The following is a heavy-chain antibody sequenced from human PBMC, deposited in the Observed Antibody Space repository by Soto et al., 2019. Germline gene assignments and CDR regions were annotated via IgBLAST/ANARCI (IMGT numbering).Heavy chain of an antibody. J-gene: IGHJ4*02. Sequence: GASVKVSCKTSGYTFSNYAISWVRQAPGQGLEWMGWVSPYNGNANYTEKFQGRVSMTTDTSTTTAYMELTSLTSDDTAIYYCAREISRRMAAPDSWGQGTPVTVSS. CDR2: VSPYNGNA. CDR3: AREISRRMAAPDS. V-gene: IGHV1-18*04. D-gene: IGHD2-8*01. CDR1: GYTFSNYA.